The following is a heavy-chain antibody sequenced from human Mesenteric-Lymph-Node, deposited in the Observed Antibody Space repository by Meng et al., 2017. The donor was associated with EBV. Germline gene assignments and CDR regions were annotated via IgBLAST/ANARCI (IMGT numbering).Heavy chain of an antibody. CDR2: ISSSGGTI. D-gene: IGHD3-10*01. J-gene: IGHJ4*02. V-gene: IGHV3-11*01. CDR3: ARATGSAYDY. Sequence: QLVESGGGMVKPRESLRLSFAASGFTFIVYYMSWIRQAPGKGLECISYISSSGGTIYYADSVKGRSTISRDNAKNSLYLQMNSLRAEDTAVYYCARATGSAYDYWGQGTLVTVSS. CDR1: GFTFIVYY.